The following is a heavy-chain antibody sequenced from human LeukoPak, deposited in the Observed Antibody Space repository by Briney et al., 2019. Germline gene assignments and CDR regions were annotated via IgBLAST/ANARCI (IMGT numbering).Heavy chain of an antibody. CDR3: ARRQLVPDAFDI. V-gene: IGHV4-39*01. D-gene: IGHD6-13*01. CDR2: IDYSGST. CDR1: GGSISSSSYY. J-gene: IGHJ3*02. Sequence: SETLSLTCTVSGGSISSSSYYWGWIRQPPGKGLEWIVSIDYSGSTYYNPSLKSRVTISVDTSKNQYSLKLSSVTAADTAVYYCARRQLVPDAFDIWGQGTMVTVSS.